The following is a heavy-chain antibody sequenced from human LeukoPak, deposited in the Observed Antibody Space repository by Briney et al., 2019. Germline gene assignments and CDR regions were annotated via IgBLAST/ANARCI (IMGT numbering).Heavy chain of an antibody. J-gene: IGHJ6*02. CDR3: AKKLGGDYPPYYYGMDV. Sequence: SVKVSCKASGGTFSSYAISWVRQAPGQGLEWMGRIIPILGIANHAQKFQGRVTITADKSTSTAYMELSSLRSEDTAVYYCAKKLGGDYPPYYYGMDVWGQGTTVTVSS. D-gene: IGHD4-17*01. V-gene: IGHV1-69*04. CDR1: GGTFSSYA. CDR2: IIPILGIA.